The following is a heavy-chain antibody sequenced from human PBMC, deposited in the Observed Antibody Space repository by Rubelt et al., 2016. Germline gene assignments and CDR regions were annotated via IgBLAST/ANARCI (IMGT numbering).Heavy chain of an antibody. V-gene: IGHV4-4*07. J-gene: IGHJ6*02. D-gene: IGHD1-7*01. CDR2: IYTSGST. CDR3: ARGRELYYYGMDV. Sequence: SWIRQPAGKGLEWIGRIYTSGSTNYNPSLKSRVTMSVDTSKNQFSLKLSSVTAADTAVYYCARGRELYYYGMDVRGQGTTVTVSS.